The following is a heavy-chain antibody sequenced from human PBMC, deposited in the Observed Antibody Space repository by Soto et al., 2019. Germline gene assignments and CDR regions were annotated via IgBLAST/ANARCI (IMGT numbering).Heavy chain of an antibody. CDR2: IIPILGIA. CDR3: ALAVAGTPNNWFDP. D-gene: IGHD6-19*01. Sequence: GASVKVSCKASGGTFSSYTISWVRQAPGQGLEWMGRIIPILGIANYAQKFQGRVTITADKSTSTAYMELSSLRSEDTAVYYCALAVAGTPNNWFDPWGQGTLVTVSS. CDR1: GGTFSSYT. V-gene: IGHV1-69*02. J-gene: IGHJ5*02.